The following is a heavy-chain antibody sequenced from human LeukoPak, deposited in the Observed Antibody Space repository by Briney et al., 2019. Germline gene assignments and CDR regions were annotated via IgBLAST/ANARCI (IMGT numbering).Heavy chain of an antibody. CDR3: ASLAGGNSESSDAFDI. CDR2: INASGGST. J-gene: IGHJ3*02. V-gene: IGHV1-46*01. Sequence: ASVKVSCTASGYTFTSNYIGWVRHATGQGLVWMGIINASGGSTSYAQKFQGRVTMTSDMSTSTVYMELSSLRSEDTAVYYCASLAGGNSESSDAFDIWGQGTMVTVSS. CDR1: GYTFTSNY. D-gene: IGHD4-23*01.